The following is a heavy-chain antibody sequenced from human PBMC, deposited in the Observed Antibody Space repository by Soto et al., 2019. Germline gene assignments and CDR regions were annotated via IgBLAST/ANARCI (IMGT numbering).Heavy chain of an antibody. CDR3: ARDPGRNYFDY. CDR2: IYYSGST. V-gene: IGHV4-59*01. Sequence: TSETLSLTCTVSGGSISSYYWSWIRQPPGKGLEWIGYIYYSGSTNYNPSLKSRVTISVDTSKNQFSLKLSSVTAADTAVYYCARDPGRNYFDYWGQGTLVTVSS. CDR1: GGSISSYY. J-gene: IGHJ4*02.